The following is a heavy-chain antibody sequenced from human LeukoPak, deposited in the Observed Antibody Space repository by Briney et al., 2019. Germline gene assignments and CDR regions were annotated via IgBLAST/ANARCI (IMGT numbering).Heavy chain of an antibody. Sequence: GASVKVSFKASGYTFTGYYMHWVRQAPGQGLEWMGWINPNSGGTNYAQKFQGRVTMTRDTSIRTAYMELSRLRSDDTAVHGCARDGRQHAGTGGFVPLGQGTLVTVSS. D-gene: IGHD1-14*01. CDR2: INPNSGGT. CDR1: GYTFTGYY. J-gene: IGHJ5*02. V-gene: IGHV1-2*02. CDR3: ARDGRQHAGTGGFVP.